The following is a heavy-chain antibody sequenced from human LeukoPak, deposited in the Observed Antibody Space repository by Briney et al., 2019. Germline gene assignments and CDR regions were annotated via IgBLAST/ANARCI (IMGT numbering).Heavy chain of an antibody. CDR2: INPNSGGT. Sequence: GASVKVSCKASGYTFTGYYMHWVRQAPGQGLEWMGWINPNSGGTNYAQKFQGRVTMTRDTSISTAYMELSRLRSDDTAVYYCARLYYDSSGYSFDYWGQGTLVTVSS. V-gene: IGHV1-2*02. D-gene: IGHD3-22*01. CDR3: ARLYYDSSGYSFDY. J-gene: IGHJ4*02. CDR1: GYTFTGYY.